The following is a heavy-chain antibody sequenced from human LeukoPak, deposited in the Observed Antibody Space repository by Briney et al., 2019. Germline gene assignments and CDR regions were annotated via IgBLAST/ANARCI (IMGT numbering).Heavy chain of an antibody. J-gene: IGHJ4*02. V-gene: IGHV5-51*01. CDR1: GYSFTSYW. CDR3: ARGRGYCSGGSCFYFDY. CDR2: IYPADSDT. D-gene: IGHD2-15*01. Sequence: GESLKISRKGPGYSFTSYWIGWGRQMPGKGLEWMGIIYPADSDTRYSPSFQGQVTISADKSISTAYLQWSSLKASDTAMYYCARGRGYCSGGSCFYFDYWGQGTLVTVSS.